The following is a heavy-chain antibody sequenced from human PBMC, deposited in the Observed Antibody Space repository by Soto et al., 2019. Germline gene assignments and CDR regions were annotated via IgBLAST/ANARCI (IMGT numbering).Heavy chain of an antibody. CDR1: GGTFRSYA. D-gene: IGHD5-18*01. J-gene: IGHJ4*02. V-gene: IGHV1-69*13. CDR3: ARIIGYGVREQPNRVHYHFDY. CDR2: FIPIVVTA. Sequence: SVKVSSKASGGTFRSYAISWVRQAPGQGLEWMGGFIPIVVTANYAQKFQGRVTSTADESTSTAYMELRSLRSEDTAVYYCARIIGYGVREQPNRVHYHFDYWGQGNQVTVSS.